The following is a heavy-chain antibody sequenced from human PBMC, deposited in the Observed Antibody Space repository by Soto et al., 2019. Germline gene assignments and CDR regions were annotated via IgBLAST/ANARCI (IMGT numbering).Heavy chain of an antibody. V-gene: IGHV1-46*03. CDR3: AREPYSSSWYGEGWNWFDP. J-gene: IGHJ5*02. CDR1: GYTFTSYY. CDR2: INPSGGST. Sequence: QVKLVQSGAEVKKPGASVKVSCKASGYTFTSYYMHWVRQAPGQGLEWMGIINPSGGSTSNAQKFQDRVTMTRNTSTRTVYMELSSLRSEDTAVYYCAREPYSSSWYGEGWNWFDPWGQGTLVTVSS. D-gene: IGHD6-13*01.